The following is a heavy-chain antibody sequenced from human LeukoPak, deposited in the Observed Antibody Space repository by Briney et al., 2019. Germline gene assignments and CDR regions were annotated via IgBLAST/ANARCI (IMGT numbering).Heavy chain of an antibody. V-gene: IGHV1-2*02. Sequence: ASVKVSCKASGYTFTGYYIHWVRQAPGQGLEWMGWINPNSGGTNYAQKFQGRITMTRDTSISTAHMEVSRLRFDDTAVYYCARHRGIYDGWGQGTLVTVSS. J-gene: IGHJ4*02. CDR1: GYTFTGYY. D-gene: IGHD2/OR15-2a*01. CDR3: ARHRGIYDG. CDR2: INPNSGGT.